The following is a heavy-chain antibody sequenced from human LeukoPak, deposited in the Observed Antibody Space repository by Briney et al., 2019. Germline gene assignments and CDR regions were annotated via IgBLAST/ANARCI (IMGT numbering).Heavy chain of an antibody. V-gene: IGHV4-4*09. D-gene: IGHD3-16*01. CDR1: GGPISGVY. CDR3: TRRRGGWGEGEFDF. J-gene: IGHJ4*02. Sequence: PSETLSLTCTVSGGPISGVYWNWIRQPPRKGLEWVGYIHTSGSTSFNPSLKSRLSFSIDTSKNQVSLRLSSVTATDTAVYYCTRRRGGWGEGEFDFWGQGIPVTVST. CDR2: IHTSGST.